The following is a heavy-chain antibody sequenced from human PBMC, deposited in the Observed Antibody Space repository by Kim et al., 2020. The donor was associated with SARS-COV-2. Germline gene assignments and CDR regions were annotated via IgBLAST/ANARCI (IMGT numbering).Heavy chain of an antibody. CDR3: ARRAYSSGWWYFDY. Sequence: YADYMKGRFTISRDNAKNTLYLQMNSLRVEDTAVYYCARRAYSSGWWYFDYWGQGTLVTVSS. J-gene: IGHJ4*02. V-gene: IGHV3-74*01. D-gene: IGHD6-19*01.